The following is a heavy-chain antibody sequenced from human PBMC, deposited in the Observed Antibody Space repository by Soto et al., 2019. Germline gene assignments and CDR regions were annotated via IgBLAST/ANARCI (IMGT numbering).Heavy chain of an antibody. J-gene: IGHJ4*02. Sequence: EVQLVESGGGLVQPGRSLRLSCAASGFTFDDYAMYWVRQAPGKGLEWVSGISWNSGSIGYAYSVKGRFTISRDNAKKSPYLQMNSLRAEDTALYYCAKDSSGWTGKYYFDYWGQGTLVTVSS. CDR2: ISWNSGSI. CDR3: AKDSSGWTGKYYFDY. V-gene: IGHV3-9*01. D-gene: IGHD6-19*01. CDR1: GFTFDDYA.